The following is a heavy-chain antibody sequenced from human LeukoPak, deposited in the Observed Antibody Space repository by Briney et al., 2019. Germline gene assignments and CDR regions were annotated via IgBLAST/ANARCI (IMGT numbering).Heavy chain of an antibody. Sequence: GGSLRLSCADSGFSFSSHWMSWVRQAPGKGLEWVANIKQDGSEKYYVDSVKGRFTISRDNAKNSLYLQMNSLRGEDTAVYYCAREIIPRGCSGGNCYSWFDPWGQGTLVTVSS. V-gene: IGHV3-7*01. J-gene: IGHJ5*02. CDR2: IKQDGSEK. D-gene: IGHD2-15*01. CDR1: GFSFSSHW. CDR3: AREIIPRGCSGGNCYSWFDP.